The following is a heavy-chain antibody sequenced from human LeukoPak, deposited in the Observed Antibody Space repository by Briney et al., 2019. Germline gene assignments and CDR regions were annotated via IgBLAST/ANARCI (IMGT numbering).Heavy chain of an antibody. Sequence: SETLSLTCTVSGASITSYYWTWIRQPAGKGLEWLGRIYTSGSTNYSPSLKSRVTMSADTSKNQFSLKLSSVTAADTAVYYCARLSADSSSSRGFDYWGQGTLVTVSS. D-gene: IGHD2-2*01. CDR2: IYTSGST. CDR3: ARLSADSSSSRGFDY. J-gene: IGHJ4*02. CDR1: GASITSYY. V-gene: IGHV4-4*07.